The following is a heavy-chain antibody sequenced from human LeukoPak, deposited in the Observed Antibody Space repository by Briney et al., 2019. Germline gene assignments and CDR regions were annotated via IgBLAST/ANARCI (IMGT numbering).Heavy chain of an antibody. CDR3: AELGITMIGGV. CDR1: GFNFSSYG. Sequence: GGSLRLSCAASGFNFSSYGIHWVRQAPGKGLEWVAFMRYNGANKDYADSVKGRFTISRDNSKNTVYLQMNSLRAEDTAVYYCAELGITMIGGVWGKGTTVTISS. D-gene: IGHD3-10*02. V-gene: IGHV3-30*02. CDR2: MRYNGANK. J-gene: IGHJ6*04.